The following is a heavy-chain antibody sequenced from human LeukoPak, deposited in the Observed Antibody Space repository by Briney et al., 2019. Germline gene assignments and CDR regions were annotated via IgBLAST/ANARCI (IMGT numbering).Heavy chain of an antibody. CDR3: ARIPLGYSGAYYFDY. J-gene: IGHJ4*02. D-gene: IGHD5-12*01. V-gene: IGHV4-4*09. CDR1: GGSISSYY. CDR2: ISSSGSV. Sequence: PSETLSLTCTVSGGSISSYYWTWIRQSPGKGLEWIGYISSSGSVNDNPSLRSRVTISVDTSKNQFFLNLSSVSAADTAVYYCARIPLGYSGAYYFDYWGQGTLVTVSP.